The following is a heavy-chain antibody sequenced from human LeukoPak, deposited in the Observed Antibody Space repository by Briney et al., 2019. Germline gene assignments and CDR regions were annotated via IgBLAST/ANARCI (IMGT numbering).Heavy chain of an antibody. J-gene: IGHJ4*01. CDR1: GYTFYSYW. Sequence: GESLETSFKGSGYTFYSYWITWVRQMPGKGLEWMGRIDPSDSYTNYSPSFQGHVTISADKSIATAYLQWNSLKASDTAIYYCARHLWSGNKWYPGYWGEGSL. CDR3: ARHLWSGNKWYPGY. CDR2: IDPSDSYT. V-gene: IGHV5-10-1*01. D-gene: IGHD3-3*02.